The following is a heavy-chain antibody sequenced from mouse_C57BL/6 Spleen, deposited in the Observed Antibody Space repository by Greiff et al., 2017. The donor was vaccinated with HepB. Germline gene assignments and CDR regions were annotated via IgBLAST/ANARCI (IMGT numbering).Heavy chain of an antibody. D-gene: IGHD2-3*01. CDR2: IWSGGST. V-gene: IGHV2-2*01. CDR3: ARNSDGYYPYAMDY. CDR1: GFSLTSYG. Sequence: QVQLQQSGPGLVQPSQSLSITCTVSGFSLTSYGVHWVRQSPGKGLEWLGVIWSGGSTDYNAAFISRLSISKDNSKSQVFFKMNSLQADDTAIYYCARNSDGYYPYAMDYWGQGTSVTVSS. J-gene: IGHJ4*01.